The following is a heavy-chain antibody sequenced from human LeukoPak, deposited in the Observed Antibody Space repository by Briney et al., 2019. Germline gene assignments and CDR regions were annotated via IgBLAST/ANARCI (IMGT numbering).Heavy chain of an antibody. V-gene: IGHV1-18*01. CDR3: VRTQDGDYGDFLGYLDP. CDR2: ISAYNGVT. Sequence: ASVKVSCKASGYAFNSYGISWMRQAPGQGLEWMGWISAYNGVTSYAQKVQGRVTMATDTSTGTAYLDLRSLTSDDTAVYYCVRTQDGDYGDFLGYLDPWGQGTLVTVSS. D-gene: IGHD4-17*01. J-gene: IGHJ5*02. CDR1: GYAFNSYG.